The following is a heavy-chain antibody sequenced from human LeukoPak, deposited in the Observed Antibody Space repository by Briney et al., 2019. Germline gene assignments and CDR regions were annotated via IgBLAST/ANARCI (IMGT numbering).Heavy chain of an antibody. CDR3: ARRYSNYRTNWFDP. J-gene: IGHJ5*02. CDR2: IYYSGST. Sequence: SETLSLTCTVSGGSISSSSYYWGWIRQPPGKGLEWIGSIYYSGSTYYNPSLKSRVTISVDTSENQFSLKLSSVTAADTAVYYCARRYSNYRTNWFDPWGQGTLVTVSS. CDR1: GGSISSSSYY. D-gene: IGHD4-11*01. V-gene: IGHV4-39*01.